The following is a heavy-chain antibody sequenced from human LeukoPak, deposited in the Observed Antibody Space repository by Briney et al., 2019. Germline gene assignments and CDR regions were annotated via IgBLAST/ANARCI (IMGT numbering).Heavy chain of an antibody. V-gene: IGHV1-46*01. D-gene: IGHD4-17*01. CDR2: INPSGGST. Sequence: ASVKVSCKASGYTFTNYYTHWVRQAPGQGLEWMGIINPSGGSTSYAQKFQGRVTMTRDTSTSTVYMELSSLRSEDTAVYYCARDQMTVATFYYYYYYGMDVWGQGTTVTVSS. J-gene: IGHJ6*02. CDR3: ARDQMTVATFYYYYYYGMDV. CDR1: GYTFTNYY.